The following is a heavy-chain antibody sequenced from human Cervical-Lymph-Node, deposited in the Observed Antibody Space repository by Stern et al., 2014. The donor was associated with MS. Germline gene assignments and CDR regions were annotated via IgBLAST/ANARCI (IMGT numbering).Heavy chain of an antibody. D-gene: IGHD1-1*01. CDR1: GGSISSYY. J-gene: IGHJ6*02. Sequence: QVQLQESGPGLVKPSETLSLTCIVSGGSISSYYWSWIRQPPGKGLEWIGHIYFIVSTDYNPSLQSRVTMSAVISKNQISLRLSSVTAADTAVYYCARAPYDFTNWYGRDVWGQGTTVTVSS. CDR2: IYFIVST. CDR3: ARAPYDFTNWYGRDV. V-gene: IGHV4-59*01.